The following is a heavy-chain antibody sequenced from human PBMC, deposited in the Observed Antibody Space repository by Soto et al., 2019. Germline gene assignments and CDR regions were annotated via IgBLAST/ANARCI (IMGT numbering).Heavy chain of an antibody. CDR1: GFTFSSYG. J-gene: IGHJ3*02. CDR2: IWYVGSNK. CDR3: ARYAMVRDAFDI. V-gene: IGHV3-33*01. D-gene: IGHD3-10*01. Sequence: PGGSLRLSCAASGFTFSSYGMHWVRQAPGKGLEWVAVIWYVGSNKYYADSVKGRFTISRYNSKNTLYLQMNSLRAEDTAVYYCARYAMVRDAFDIWGQGTMVTVSS.